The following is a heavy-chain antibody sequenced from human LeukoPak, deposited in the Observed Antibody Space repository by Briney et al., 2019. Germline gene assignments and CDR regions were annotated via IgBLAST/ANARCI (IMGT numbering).Heavy chain of an antibody. D-gene: IGHD1-1*01. Sequence: SETLSLTCTVSGGSISSSYWSWIRQPPGKGLEWIGYIYYSGSTNYNPSLKSRVTISVDTSKNQFSLKLNSVTAADTAWYYCARVTDWNDFDYWGQGILVTVS. CDR2: IYYSGST. V-gene: IGHV4-59*01. J-gene: IGHJ4*02. CDR1: GGSISSSY. CDR3: ARVTDWNDFDY.